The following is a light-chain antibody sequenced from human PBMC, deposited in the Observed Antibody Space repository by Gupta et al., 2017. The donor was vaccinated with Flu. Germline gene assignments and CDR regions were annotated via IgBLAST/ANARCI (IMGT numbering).Light chain of an antibody. V-gene: IGKV1-33*01. J-gene: IGKJ4*01. CDR3: QQYDNPPAT. CDR1: QVISNY. CDR2: DAS. Sequence: DIQMTQSPSSLSASVGDRVTITCQASQVISNYLNWYQQKPGKAPKLLIYDASNLETGVPSRFGGSGSGTDFTFTISSLQPEDIATYYCQQYDNPPATFGGGTKVEIK.